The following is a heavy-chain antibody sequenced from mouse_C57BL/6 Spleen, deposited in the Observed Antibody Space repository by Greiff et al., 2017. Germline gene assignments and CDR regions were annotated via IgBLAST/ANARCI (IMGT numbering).Heavy chain of an antibody. J-gene: IGHJ2*01. CDR3: ARGDSNYVDY. V-gene: IGHV1-19*01. CDR1: GYTFTDYY. Sequence: EVQLQQSGPVLVKPGASVKMSCKASGYTFTDYYMNWVKQSHGKSLEWIGVINPYNGGTSYNQKFKGKATLTVDKSSSTAYMELNSLTSEDSAVYYCARGDSNYVDYWGQGTTLTVSS. CDR2: INPYNGGT. D-gene: IGHD2-5*01.